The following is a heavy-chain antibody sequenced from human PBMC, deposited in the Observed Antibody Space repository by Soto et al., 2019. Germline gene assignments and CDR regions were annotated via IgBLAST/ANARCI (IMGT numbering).Heavy chain of an antibody. J-gene: IGHJ4*02. CDR3: ARDFMVRGVTKEDY. CDR1: GGTFNNNA. D-gene: IGHD3-10*01. Sequence: QVQLVQSGAEVKKPGSSVKVSCKVSGGTFNNNAIYWVRQAPGQGLEWMGGIIPLFGTPNYAQKFQGRVTIIADESTTTAYMELSSLRSEDTAVYYCARDFMVRGVTKEDYWGQGTLVTVSS. V-gene: IGHV1-69*12. CDR2: IIPLFGTP.